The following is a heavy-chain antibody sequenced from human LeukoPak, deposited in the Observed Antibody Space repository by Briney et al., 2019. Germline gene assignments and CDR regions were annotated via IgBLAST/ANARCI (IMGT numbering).Heavy chain of an antibody. V-gene: IGHV3-7*05. J-gene: IGHJ4*02. CDR3: ARGYYPPEY. Sequence: GGSLRLSCAASGFTFRNYAMNWVRQAPGKGLEWVANIKQDGTEKYYVDSVKGRFTISRDNANNSLYLQMNSLRAEDTAVYYCARGYYPPEYWGPGTLVTVSS. CDR2: IKQDGTEK. D-gene: IGHD1-26*01. CDR1: GFTFRNYA.